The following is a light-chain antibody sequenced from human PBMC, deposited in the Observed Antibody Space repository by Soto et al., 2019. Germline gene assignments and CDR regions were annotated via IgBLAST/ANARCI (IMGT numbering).Light chain of an antibody. J-gene: IGLJ1*01. CDR2: NNN. V-gene: IGLV1-40*01. CDR3: QSYDSSLSGYV. CDR1: SSNIGAGYD. Sequence: QSVLTQPPSVSGAPGQRATISCTGSSSNIGAGYDVHWYQQLPGTAPKLLIYNNNNRPSGAPDRFSGSKSGTSASLAITGLQAEDEADYYCQSYDSSLSGYVFGTGTKVTVL.